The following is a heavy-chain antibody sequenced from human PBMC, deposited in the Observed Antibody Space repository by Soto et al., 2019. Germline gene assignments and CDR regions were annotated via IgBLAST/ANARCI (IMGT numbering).Heavy chain of an antibody. V-gene: IGHV3-49*04. D-gene: IGHD3-3*01. Sequence: TGGSLRLSCTASGFTFGDYAMSWVRQAPGKGLEWVGFIRSKAYGGTTEYAASVKGRFTISRDDSKSIAYLQMNSLKTEDTAVYYCTREVPNYDFWSGLGYTYYYGMDVWGQGTTVTVSS. J-gene: IGHJ6*02. CDR2: IRSKAYGGTT. CDR3: TREVPNYDFWSGLGYTYYYGMDV. CDR1: GFTFGDYA.